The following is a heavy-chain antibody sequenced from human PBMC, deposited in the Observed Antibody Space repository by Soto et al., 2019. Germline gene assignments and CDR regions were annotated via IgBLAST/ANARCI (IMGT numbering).Heavy chain of an antibody. V-gene: IGHV4-59*04. D-gene: IGHD3-16*01. Sequence: PSETLSLTCTVSGGSIVRYYWSWILQPPGKALEWIGYIYYSGSTYYDPSLKSRVTMSVDTSKNQFSLKLSSVTAADTAVYQCVNLFGGGYHWFDPWRQGTLVTVSS. CDR3: VNLFGGGYHWFDP. CDR2: IYYSGST. J-gene: IGHJ5*02. CDR1: GGSIVRYY.